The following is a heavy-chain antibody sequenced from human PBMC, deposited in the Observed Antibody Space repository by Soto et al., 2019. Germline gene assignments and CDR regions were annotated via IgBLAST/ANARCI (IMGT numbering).Heavy chain of an antibody. V-gene: IGHV3-30-3*01. J-gene: IGHJ5*01. CDR1: GFTFSSYV. CDR3: ARGPYSSTYNWIDS. D-gene: IGHD6-13*01. Sequence: QVQLVESGGGVVQPGRSLRLSCAASGFTFSSYVMHWVRQAPGKGLEWVALTSYDGFNKYHADSVKGRFTISRDNSKNTVYLHMTSLRVEDTAVYSCARGPYSSTYNWIDSWGQGTLVTVSS. CDR2: TSYDGFNK.